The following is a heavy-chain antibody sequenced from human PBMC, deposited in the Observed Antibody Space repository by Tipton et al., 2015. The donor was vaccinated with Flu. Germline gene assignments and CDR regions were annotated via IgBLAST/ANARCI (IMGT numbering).Heavy chain of an antibody. D-gene: IGHD2-2*01. CDR1: GGTFSSYA. V-gene: IGHV1-69*01. CDR2: IIPIFGTP. CDR3: ARGEDVVVVPATNGPRGGWGNYYYNMDV. J-gene: IGHJ6*03. Sequence: QVQLVQSGAEVKKPGSSVKVSCKASGGTFSSYAISWVRQAPGQGLEWMGGIIPIFGTPNYAQKFQGRVTITADESTSTAYMELSSLRSEDTAVYYCARGEDVVVVPATNGPRGGWGNYYYNMDVWGKGTTVTVSS.